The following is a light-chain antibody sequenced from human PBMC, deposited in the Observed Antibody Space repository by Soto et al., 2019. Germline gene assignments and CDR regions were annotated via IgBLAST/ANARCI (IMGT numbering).Light chain of an antibody. J-gene: IGKJ2*01. CDR3: QHSYSIPPYT. V-gene: IGKV1-39*01. CDR1: QSIASY. Sequence: DIQMTQSPSSLSASVGDRVTITCRASQSIASYLIWYQQKPGKAPKVLIYGASTLQSGVPSRFSGSGSGTDFTLTITSLQPEDFATYSCQHSYSIPPYTFGQGTKLEIK. CDR2: GAS.